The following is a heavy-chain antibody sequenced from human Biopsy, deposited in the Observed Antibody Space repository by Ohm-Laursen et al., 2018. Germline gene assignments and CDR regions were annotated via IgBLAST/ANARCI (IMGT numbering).Heavy chain of an antibody. V-gene: IGHV3-11*01. Sequence: SLRLSCTASGITVSDYYMSWIRQAPGKGLEWISYLSSRGSNIYYADSVKGRFTVSRDDANNSLFLQMNSLRAEDTVVYYCARFPDFWSGYYVDSWGQGTLVTVSS. CDR3: ARFPDFWSGYYVDS. CDR2: LSSRGSNI. J-gene: IGHJ4*02. D-gene: IGHD3-3*01. CDR1: GITVSDYY.